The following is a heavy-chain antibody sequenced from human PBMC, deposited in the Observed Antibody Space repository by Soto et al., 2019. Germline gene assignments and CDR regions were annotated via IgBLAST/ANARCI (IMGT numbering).Heavy chain of an antibody. CDR1: GAPLTIINW. V-gene: IGHV4-4*03. CDR3: ARSEATGLDY. Sequence: QVRLQDSAPDLLNPPGPLSLTCMSPGAPLTIINWWNWFRRPPGKGLEWIGEAHHSGRTNYNPSLKSRVTISVDKSKNHFSLKLSSVTAADTAVYYCARSEATGLDYWGQGTLVTVSS. CDR2: AHHSGRT. J-gene: IGHJ4*02. D-gene: IGHD1-26*01.